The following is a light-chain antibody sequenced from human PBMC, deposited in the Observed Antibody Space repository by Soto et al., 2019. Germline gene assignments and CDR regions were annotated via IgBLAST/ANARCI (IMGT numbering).Light chain of an antibody. CDR1: SGHSSYA. V-gene: IGLV4-69*01. J-gene: IGLJ2*01. Sequence: QPVLTQSPSASASLGASVKLTCTLSSGHSSYAIAWHQQQPEKGPRYLMKLNSDGSHSKGDWIPDRFSGSSSGAERSLTISRLQSEDEDDYYCQTWGTGIVVFGGGTQLTVL. CDR2: LNSDGSH. CDR3: QTWGTGIVV.